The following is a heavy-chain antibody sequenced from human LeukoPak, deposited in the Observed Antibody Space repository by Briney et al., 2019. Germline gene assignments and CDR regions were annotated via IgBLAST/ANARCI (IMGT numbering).Heavy chain of an antibody. J-gene: IGHJ4*02. D-gene: IGHD3-22*01. CDR1: GYTFTGYY. CDR2: INPNSGGT. Sequence: ASVKVSCKASGYTFTGYYMHWARQAPGQGLEWMGWINPNSGGTNYAQKFQGRVTMTRDTSIGTAYMELSRLRSDDTAVYYCAREEVYDSSGYRLDYWGQGTLVTVSS. V-gene: IGHV1-2*02. CDR3: AREEVYDSSGYRLDY.